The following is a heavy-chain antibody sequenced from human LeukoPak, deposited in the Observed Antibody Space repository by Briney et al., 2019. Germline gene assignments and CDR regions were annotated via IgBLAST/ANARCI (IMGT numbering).Heavy chain of an antibody. CDR2: IWYDGSNK. CDR1: RFTFSNYG. J-gene: IGHJ6*02. Sequence: PGRSLRLSRAASRFTFSNYGMHWVRQAPGKGLEWVAVIWYDGSNKYYADFVKGRFTISRDNSKNTLYLQMNSLRAEDTAVYYCARDRYGDHDYYYGMDVWGQGTTVTVSS. V-gene: IGHV3-33*01. CDR3: ARDRYGDHDYYYGMDV. D-gene: IGHD4-17*01.